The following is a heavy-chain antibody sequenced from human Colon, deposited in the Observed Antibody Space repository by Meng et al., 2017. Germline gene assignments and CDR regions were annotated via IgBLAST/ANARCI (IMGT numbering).Heavy chain of an antibody. Sequence: QVQLVQSGAEVKKPGASGKVSCKASGYTFTGYYMHWVRQAHGQGLEWMGRINPNSGGTNYAQKFQGRVTMTRDTSISTAYMELSRLRSDDTAVYYCARVALRFLEWPFDYWGQGTLVTVSS. CDR2: INPNSGGT. V-gene: IGHV1-2*06. D-gene: IGHD3-3*01. CDR3: ARVALRFLEWPFDY. J-gene: IGHJ4*02. CDR1: GYTFTGYY.